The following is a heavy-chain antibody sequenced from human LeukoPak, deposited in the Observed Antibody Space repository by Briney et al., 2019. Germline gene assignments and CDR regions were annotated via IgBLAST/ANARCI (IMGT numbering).Heavy chain of an antibody. CDR2: INAGNGNT. V-gene: IGHV1-3*01. D-gene: IGHD6-13*01. J-gene: IGHJ4*02. CDR3: AVLAAAGTGGDY. Sequence: GASVKVSCKASGYTFTSYAMHWVRQAPGQRLEWMGWINAGNGNTKYSQKFQGRVTITRDTSASTAYMELSSLRSEDTAVYYCAVLAAAGTGGDYWGQGTLVTVSS. CDR1: GYTFTSYA.